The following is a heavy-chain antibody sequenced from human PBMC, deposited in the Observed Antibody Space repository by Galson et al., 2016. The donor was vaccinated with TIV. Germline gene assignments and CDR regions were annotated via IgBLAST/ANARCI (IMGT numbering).Heavy chain of an antibody. Sequence: SVKVSCKASGYTFTTYAIHWVRQASGHGLEWMGWINAGNGDTKYSQEFQGRVTISRDTSASTAYMELSSLTSEDTAMYYCARGATSDWPFDYWGQATLVTVSS. D-gene: IGHD6-19*01. J-gene: IGHJ4*02. CDR1: GYTFTTYA. CDR3: ARGATSDWPFDY. CDR2: INAGNGDT. V-gene: IGHV1-3*03.